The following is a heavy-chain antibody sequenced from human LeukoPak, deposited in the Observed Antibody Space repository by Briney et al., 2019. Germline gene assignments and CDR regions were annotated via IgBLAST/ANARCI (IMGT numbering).Heavy chain of an antibody. Sequence: GGSLRLSCAASGITFSGFDMHWVRQPTGQGLEWVSTIGTASDTYYPGSVEGRFTLSRDNAKNSLYLQMNSLTAGDTAVYYCARGPPRGKYYYMDVWGKGTTVTVSS. CDR3: ARGPPRGKYYYMDV. J-gene: IGHJ6*03. CDR1: GITFSGFD. V-gene: IGHV3-13*01. D-gene: IGHD1-1*01. CDR2: IGTASDT.